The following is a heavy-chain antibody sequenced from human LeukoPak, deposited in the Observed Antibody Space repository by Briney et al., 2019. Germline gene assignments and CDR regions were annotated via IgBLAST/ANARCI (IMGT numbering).Heavy chain of an antibody. D-gene: IGHD3-9*01. V-gene: IGHV3-23*01. CDR2: ISGSSIST. CDR3: AKGDNDILTGYYDSFDY. CDR1: EFTFSSYA. Sequence: GGSLRLSCAASEFTFSSYAMTWVRQAPGKGLEWVSTISGSSISTYYTDSVKGRFTISRDNSKNTLYLQMNSLRAEDTALYYCAKGDNDILTGYYDSFDYWGQGTLVTVSS. J-gene: IGHJ4*02.